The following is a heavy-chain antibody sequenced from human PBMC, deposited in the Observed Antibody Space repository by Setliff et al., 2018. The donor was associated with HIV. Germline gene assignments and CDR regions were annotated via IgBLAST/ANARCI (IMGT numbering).Heavy chain of an antibody. V-gene: IGHV4-38-2*02. D-gene: IGHD3-10*01. CDR3: ARERGGYFDY. CDR1: GYSINSGYF. J-gene: IGHJ4*02. Sequence: PSETLSLTCTVSGYSINSGYFWGWIRQPPGKGLEWIGSIWHSGSTYYNPSLKSRVTISVDTSKNQFSLKLSSVTAADTAVYYCARERGGYFDYWGQGTLVTVSS. CDR2: IWHSGST.